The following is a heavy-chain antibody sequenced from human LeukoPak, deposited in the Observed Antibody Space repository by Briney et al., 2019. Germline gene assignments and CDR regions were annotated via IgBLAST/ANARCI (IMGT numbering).Heavy chain of an antibody. V-gene: IGHV3-48*02. CDR3: ARDTRFLEWLLGGYFDY. CDR2: ISSSSSTI. D-gene: IGHD3-3*01. CDR1: GFTFSSYS. Sequence: PGGSLRLSCAASGFTFSSYSMNWVRQAPGNGLEWVAYISSSSSTIYYADSVKGRFTISRDNAKNSLYLQMNSLRDEDTAVYYCARDTRFLEWLLGGYFDYWGQGTLVTVSS. J-gene: IGHJ4*02.